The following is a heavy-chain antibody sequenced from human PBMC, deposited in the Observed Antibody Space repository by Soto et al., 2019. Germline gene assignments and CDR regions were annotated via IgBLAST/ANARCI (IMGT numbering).Heavy chain of an antibody. CDR1: GASLSRYY. CDR2: IYATGDT. V-gene: IGHV4-4*07. J-gene: IGHJ5*02. D-gene: IGHD3-3*02. Sequence: SETLSLTCNVSGASLSRYYWSWIRQPPGNGLEWIGRIYATGDTDYKPSLKSRISMSVERSKKQFSLTLRSVTAANRAIYFFVRDGTKHLRTRFEPWGREILVSVSS. CDR3: VRDGTKHLRTRFEP.